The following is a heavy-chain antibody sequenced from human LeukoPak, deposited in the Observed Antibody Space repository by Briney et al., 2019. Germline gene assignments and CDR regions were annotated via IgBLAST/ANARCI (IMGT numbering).Heavy chain of an antibody. CDR2: IYYSGST. Sequence: SETLSLTCTVSGGSISSYYWSWIRQPPGKGLEWIGYIYYSGSTNYNPSLKSRVTISVDTSKNQFSLKLSSVTAADTAVYYCARSLKVSGPRGSPGESYSDYWGQGTLVTVSS. J-gene: IGHJ4*02. CDR3: ARSLKVSGPRGSPGESYSDY. V-gene: IGHV4-59*01. D-gene: IGHD3-16*01. CDR1: GGSISSYY.